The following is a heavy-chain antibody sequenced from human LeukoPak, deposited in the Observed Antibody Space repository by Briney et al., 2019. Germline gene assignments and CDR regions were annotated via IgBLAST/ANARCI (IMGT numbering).Heavy chain of an antibody. J-gene: IGHJ4*02. CDR3: AREDNSSWPFDY. Sequence: GGSLRLSCAASGFTFSSYSMNWVRQAPGKGLVWVSRINSDGSSTSYADSVKGRFTISRDNAKNTLYLQMNSLRAEDTAVYYCAREDNSSWPFDYWGQGTLVTVSS. CDR2: INSDGSST. CDR1: GFTFSSYS. D-gene: IGHD6-13*01. V-gene: IGHV3-74*01.